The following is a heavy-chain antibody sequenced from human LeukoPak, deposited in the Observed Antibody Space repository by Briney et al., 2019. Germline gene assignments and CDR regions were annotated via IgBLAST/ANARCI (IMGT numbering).Heavy chain of an antibody. V-gene: IGHV4-4*07. J-gene: IGHJ6*03. CDR3: ARVNRMNPLGYCSGGSCRDYYYYYMDV. CDR1: GGSISSYY. CDR2: IYTSGGP. Sequence: KPSETPSLTCTVPGGSISSYYWSWIRQPAGKGLGWIGRIYTSGGPNYNPSLKSRVTMSVDTSKNQFSLKLSSVTAADTAVYYCARVNRMNPLGYCSGGSCRDYYYYYMDVWGKGTTVTVSS. D-gene: IGHD2-15*01.